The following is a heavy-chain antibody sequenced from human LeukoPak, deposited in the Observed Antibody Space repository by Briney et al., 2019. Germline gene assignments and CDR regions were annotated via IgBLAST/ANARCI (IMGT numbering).Heavy chain of an antibody. D-gene: IGHD5-18*01. V-gene: IGHV3-53*01. CDR3: AREVGDTALNYFGIDV. J-gene: IGHJ6*02. CDR1: GFTVSTNY. CDR2: IFSGGAT. Sequence: PGGSLRLSCAASGFTVSTNYMSWVRQAPGKGLEWVSIIFSGGATYYADSVKGRFTISRENSKNTPYLQMTNLRVEDTAVYYCAREVGDTALNYFGIDVWGQGTTVIVS.